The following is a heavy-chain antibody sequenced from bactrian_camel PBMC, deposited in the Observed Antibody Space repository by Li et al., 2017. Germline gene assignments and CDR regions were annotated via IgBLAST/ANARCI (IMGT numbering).Heavy chain of an antibody. CDR3: VARWGECPDSGGSWYSYGW. CDR2: ADYDGTT. CDR1: ENRDKYAC. D-gene: IGHD6*01. Sequence: VESGGDSVQAGGSLRLSCQVSENRDKYACMGWFRQSPGKGREGVAAADYDGTTNVQFSVKGRFTPSLDNAKNTLYLQMNSLKPEDTAMYSCVARWGECPDSGGSWYSYGWWGQGTQVTVS. J-gene: IGHJ6*01. V-gene: IGHV3S53*01.